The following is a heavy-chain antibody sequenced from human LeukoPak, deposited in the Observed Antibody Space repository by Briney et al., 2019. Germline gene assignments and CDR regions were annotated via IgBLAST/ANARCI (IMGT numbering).Heavy chain of an antibody. CDR3: AKTAGGYYDSSGYYTAEYFQH. CDR2: ISGSGGST. V-gene: IGHV3-23*01. D-gene: IGHD3-22*01. CDR1: GFTFSSYA. J-gene: IGHJ1*01. Sequence: GGSLRLSCAASGFTFSSYAMSWVRQAPGKGLEWASAISGSGGSTYYADSVKGRFTISRDNSKNTLYLQMNSLRAEDTAVYYCAKTAGGYYDSSGYYTAEYFQHWGQGTLVTVSS.